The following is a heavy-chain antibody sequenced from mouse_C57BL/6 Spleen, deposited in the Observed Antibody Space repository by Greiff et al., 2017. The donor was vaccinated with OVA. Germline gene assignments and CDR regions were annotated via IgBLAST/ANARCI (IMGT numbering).Heavy chain of an antibody. J-gene: IGHJ2*01. D-gene: IGHD1-2*01. CDR3: TSFLRH. V-gene: IGHV1-15*01. CDR1: GYTFTDYE. CDR2: IDPETGGT. Sequence: VQLQQSGAELVRPGASVTLSCKASGYTFTDYEMHWVKQTPVHGLEWIGAIDPETGGTAYNQKFKGKAILTANKSSSTAYMELRSLTSEDSAVYYCTSFLRHWGQGTTLTVSS.